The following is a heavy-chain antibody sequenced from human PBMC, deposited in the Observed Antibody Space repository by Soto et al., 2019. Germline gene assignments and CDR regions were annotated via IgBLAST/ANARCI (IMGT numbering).Heavy chain of an antibody. CDR2: IIPTCGTA. D-gene: IGHD5-18*01. J-gene: IGHJ6*02. V-gene: IGHV1-69*01. CDR1: GGSFSTFG. Sequence: QVQLVQSGAEVRKPGSSVTVSCKASGGSFSTFGISWVRQAPGQGLEWMGGIIPTCGTANHAQISQDRVTIAADESTTTDYMELRSLRPEDTAVYYCARVYSEYNFYYYGMDIWGQGTTVTVSS. CDR3: ARVYSEYNFYYYGMDI.